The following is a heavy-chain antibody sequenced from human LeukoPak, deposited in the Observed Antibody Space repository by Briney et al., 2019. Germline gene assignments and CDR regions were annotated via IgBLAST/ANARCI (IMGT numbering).Heavy chain of an antibody. J-gene: IGHJ4*02. CDR2: IYYSGST. CDR3: ARFRSREVVSFDY. D-gene: IGHD4-23*01. CDR1: GGSISSYY. V-gene: IGHV4-59*01. Sequence: SETLSLTCTVSGGSISSYYWSWIRQPPGKGLEWIGYIYYSGSTNYNPSLKSRVTILVDTSKNQFSLKLSSVTAADTAVYYCARFRSREVVSFDYWGQGTLVTVSS.